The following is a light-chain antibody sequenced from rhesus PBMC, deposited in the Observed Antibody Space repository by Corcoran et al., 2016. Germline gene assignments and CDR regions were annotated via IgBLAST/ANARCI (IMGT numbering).Light chain of an antibody. CDR1: QGINKE. J-gene: IGKJ4*01. CDR3: LQDYTTLT. Sequence: DIQMTQSPSSLSASVGDRVTVTCRASQGINKELSWYQQKPGKPPTLLIYAASSLQTGVSSRFSGTGYGTDDTLTISSLQPEDVATYYCLQDYTTLTFGGGTKVEIK. V-gene: IGKV1-94*01. CDR2: AAS.